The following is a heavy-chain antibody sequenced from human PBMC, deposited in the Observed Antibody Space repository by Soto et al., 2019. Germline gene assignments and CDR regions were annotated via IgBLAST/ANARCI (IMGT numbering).Heavy chain of an antibody. J-gene: IGHJ5*02. CDR2: IYYSGST. Sequence: QVQLQESGPGLVKPSQTLSLTCTVSGGSISSGGYYWSWIRQDPGKGLEWIGYIYYSGSTYYNPSLKSRVTISVDTSKNQFSLQLSSVTDADTAVYYCARVGYCSGGSCPRGGWFDPWGQGTLVTVSS. V-gene: IGHV4-31*03. D-gene: IGHD2-15*01. CDR1: GGSISSGGYY. CDR3: ARVGYCSGGSCPRGGWFDP.